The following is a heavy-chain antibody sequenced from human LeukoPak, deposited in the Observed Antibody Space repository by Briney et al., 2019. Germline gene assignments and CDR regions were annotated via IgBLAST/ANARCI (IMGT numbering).Heavy chain of an antibody. CDR2: IFNGGST. CDR3: TTGPASYVVVLAGFDP. D-gene: IGHD2-15*01. V-gene: IGHV3-53*01. J-gene: IGHJ5*02. Sequence: GGSLRLSCAASGFAVSSNHMNWVRQAPGKGLEWVSVIFNGGSTYYADSVKGRFTISRDNSKNTLYLQMNSLRAEDTAVYYCTTGPASYVVVLAGFDPWGQGTLVTVSS. CDR1: GFAVSSNH.